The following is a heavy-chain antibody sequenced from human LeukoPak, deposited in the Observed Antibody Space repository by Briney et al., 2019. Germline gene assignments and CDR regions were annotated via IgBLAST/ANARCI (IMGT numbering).Heavy chain of an antibody. Sequence: SETLSLTCTVSGGSISSSSYYWGWIRQPPGKGLEWIGSIYYSGSTYYNPSLKSRVTISVDTSKNQFSLKLSSVTAADTAVYYCARLSDYDWESFFDYWGQGTLVTVSS. CDR1: GGSISSSSYY. CDR2: IYYSGST. V-gene: IGHV4-39*07. J-gene: IGHJ4*02. D-gene: IGHD5-12*01. CDR3: ARLSDYDWESFFDY.